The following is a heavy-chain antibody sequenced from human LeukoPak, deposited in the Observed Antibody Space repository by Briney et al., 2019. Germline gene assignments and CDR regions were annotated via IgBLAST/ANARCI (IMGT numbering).Heavy chain of an antibody. Sequence: GGSLRLSCAASGFTFSSYAMHWVRQAPGKGLEWVAVISYDGSNKYYADSVKGRFTISRDNSKNTLYLQMNSLRSEDTAVYYCAIRHRAPVEYSSSWWQEYYFDYWGQGTLVTVSS. D-gene: IGHD6-13*01. CDR2: ISYDGSNK. CDR3: AIRHRAPVEYSSSWWQEYYFDY. CDR1: GFTFSSYA. J-gene: IGHJ4*02. V-gene: IGHV3-30-3*01.